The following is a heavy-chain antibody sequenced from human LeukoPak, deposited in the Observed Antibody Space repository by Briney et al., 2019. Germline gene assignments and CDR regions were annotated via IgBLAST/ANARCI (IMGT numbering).Heavy chain of an antibody. D-gene: IGHD5-18*01. CDR2: ISYDGSNK. Sequence: PGGSLRLSCAASGFTFSSYGMHWVRQAPGKGLEWVAVISYDGSNKYYADSVKGRFTISRGNSKNTLYLQMDSLRAEDTAVYYCAKDSRKFVDTAMVARNYFDYWGQGTLVTVSS. CDR1: GFTFSSYG. J-gene: IGHJ4*02. CDR3: AKDSRKFVDTAMVARNYFDY. V-gene: IGHV3-30*18.